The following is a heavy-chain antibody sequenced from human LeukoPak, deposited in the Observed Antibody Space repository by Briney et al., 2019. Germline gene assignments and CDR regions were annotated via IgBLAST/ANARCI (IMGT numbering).Heavy chain of an antibody. CDR1: GGSFSGYS. CDR3: ARGRRVGVTTSWRYYYYGMDV. J-gene: IGHJ6*04. V-gene: IGHV4-34*01. Sequence: SETLSLTCAVSGGSFSGYSWSWIRQPPGKGLEWIGEISHSGSTNYNPSLKSRVTISVDTSKNQFSLKLSSVTAADTAVYYCARGRRVGVTTSWRYYYYGMDVWGKGTTVTVSS. CDR2: ISHSGST. D-gene: IGHD4-17*01.